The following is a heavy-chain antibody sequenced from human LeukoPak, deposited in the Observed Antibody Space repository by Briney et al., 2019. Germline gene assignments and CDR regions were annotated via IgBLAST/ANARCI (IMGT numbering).Heavy chain of an antibody. CDR1: GFTFSRNV. J-gene: IGHJ4*02. CDR3: AKVLSSTSRLTPFDF. V-gene: IGHV3-30*07. CDR2: ISYDGNNK. D-gene: IGHD6-13*01. Sequence: GGSLRLSCAASGFTFSRNVMHWVRQAPGKGLEWVALISYDGNNKFYADSVKGRFTISRDNSRNTLFLQMNSLRAEDTAVYYCAKVLSSTSRLTPFDFWGQGTLVTVSS.